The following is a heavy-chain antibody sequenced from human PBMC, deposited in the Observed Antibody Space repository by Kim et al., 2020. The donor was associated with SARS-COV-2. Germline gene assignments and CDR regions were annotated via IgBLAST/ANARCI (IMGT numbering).Heavy chain of an antibody. CDR3: ARDGGSQYFFGDY. J-gene: IGHJ4*02. V-gene: IGHV3-30*04. CDR2: ISYHGTDK. D-gene: IGHD3-3*01. CDR1: GFTFSYYV. Sequence: GGSLRLSCAASGFTFSYYVMHWVRQAPGKGLEWVAVISYHGTDKYYADSVRGRFTISRDNSKNTLYLQMDSLRPEDTATYYCARDGGSQYFFGDYWGQG.